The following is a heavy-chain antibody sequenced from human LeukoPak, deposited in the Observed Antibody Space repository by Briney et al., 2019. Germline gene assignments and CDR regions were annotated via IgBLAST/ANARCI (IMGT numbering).Heavy chain of an antibody. CDR2: IYYSGST. CDR1: GGSISSYY. J-gene: IGHJ4*02. V-gene: IGHV4-59*08. Sequence: SETLSLTCTVSGGSISSYYWSWIRQPPGKGLEWIGYIYYSGSTNYNPSLKSRVTVSVDTSKNQFSLKLSSVTAADTAVYYCARHKYASRLHNFDYWGQGTLVTVSS. D-gene: IGHD3-16*01. CDR3: ARHKYASRLHNFDY.